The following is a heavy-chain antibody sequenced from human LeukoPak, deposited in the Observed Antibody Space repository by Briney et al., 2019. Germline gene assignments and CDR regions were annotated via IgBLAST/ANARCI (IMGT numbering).Heavy chain of an antibody. J-gene: IGHJ4*02. CDR2: ISSSSSYI. CDR1: GFTFTSYA. Sequence: PGGSLRLSCAASGFTFTSYAMSWVRQAPGKGLEWVSSISSSSSYIYYADSVKGRFTISRDNAKNSLYLQMNSLRAEDTAVYYCARETYVYCFDYWGQGTLVTVSS. V-gene: IGHV3-21*01. CDR3: ARETYVYCFDY. D-gene: IGHD3-16*01.